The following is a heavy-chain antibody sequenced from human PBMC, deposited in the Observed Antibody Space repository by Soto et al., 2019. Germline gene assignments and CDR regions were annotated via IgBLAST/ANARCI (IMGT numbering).Heavy chain of an antibody. Sequence: GGALRLSFAAPWITLRKYGRYWGRPAPGKGLEWVAVISYDGSNKYYADSVKGRFTISRDNSKNTLYLQMNSLRAEDTAVYYCAKEYGSGRYYYYGMDVWGQGTTVTVSS. D-gene: IGHD3-10*01. CDR1: WITLRKYG. V-gene: IGHV3-30*18. CDR3: AKEYGSGRYYYYGMDV. J-gene: IGHJ6*02. CDR2: ISYDGSNK.